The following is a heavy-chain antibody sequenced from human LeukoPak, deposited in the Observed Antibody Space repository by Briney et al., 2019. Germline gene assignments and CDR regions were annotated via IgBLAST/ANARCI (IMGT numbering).Heavy chain of an antibody. Sequence: ASVKVSCKASGYTFTSCYMHWVRQAPGQGLEWMGIINPSGGSTSYAQKFQGRVTMTRDTSTSTVYMELSSLRSEDTAVYYCARGGGAAVAGFAHDYWGQGTLVTVSS. D-gene: IGHD6-19*01. V-gene: IGHV1-46*01. CDR3: ARGGGAAVAGFAHDY. CDR2: INPSGGST. CDR1: GYTFTSCY. J-gene: IGHJ4*02.